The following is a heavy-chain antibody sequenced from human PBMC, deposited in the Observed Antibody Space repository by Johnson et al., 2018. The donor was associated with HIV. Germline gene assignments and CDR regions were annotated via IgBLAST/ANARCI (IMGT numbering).Heavy chain of an antibody. D-gene: IGHD3-22*01. V-gene: IGHV3-66*04. CDR3: ARHSDPWFVSGYYNGAFDI. J-gene: IGHJ3*02. CDR2: IYSGGSA. CDR1: GFTVSSNY. Sequence: VQLVESGGGLVQPGGSLRLSCAASGFTVSSNYMSWVRQAPGQGLEWVSLIYSGGSAYYADSVKGRFTISRDNSKNTLYLQMNSLRAEDTAVYYCARHSDPWFVSGYYNGAFDIWGQGTMVTVSS.